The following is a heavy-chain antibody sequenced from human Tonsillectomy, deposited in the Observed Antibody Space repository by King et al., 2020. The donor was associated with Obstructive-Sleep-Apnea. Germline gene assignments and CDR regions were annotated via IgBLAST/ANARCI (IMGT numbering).Heavy chain of an antibody. CDR3: ARRTGYSSGWGFDY. D-gene: IGHD6-19*01. CDR1: GYTFTSYG. CDR2: IGAYDGNT. V-gene: IGHV1-18*04. J-gene: IGHJ4*02. Sequence: QLVQSGAEVKKPGASVKVSCKASGYTFTSYGISWVRQAPGQGLEWMGWIGAYDGNTNYAQKFQGRVTMTTDTSTSTAYMELRSLRSDATAVYYCARRTGYSSGWGFDYWGQGTLVTVSS.